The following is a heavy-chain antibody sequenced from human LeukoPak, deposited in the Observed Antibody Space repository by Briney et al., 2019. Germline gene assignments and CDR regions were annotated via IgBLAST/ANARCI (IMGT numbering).Heavy chain of an antibody. CDR1: GFTFSNYA. D-gene: IGHD3-9*01. J-gene: IGHJ4*02. CDR3: AKWGDYDVLTGYYVPDY. CDR2: ILGSGGST. V-gene: IGHV3-23*01. Sequence: GASLRLSCAASGFTFSNYAMSWVRQAPGKGLEWVSAILGSGGSTYYADSVKGRFTASRDNSKSTLYLQMNSLRAEDTALYYCAKWGDYDVLTGYYVPDYWGQGTLVTVSS.